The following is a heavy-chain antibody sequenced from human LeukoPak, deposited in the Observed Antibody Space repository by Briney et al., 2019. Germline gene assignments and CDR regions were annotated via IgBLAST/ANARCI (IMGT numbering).Heavy chain of an antibody. J-gene: IGHJ4*02. V-gene: IGHV4-38-2*02. CDR1: NYSISTDYY. CDR2: MYHSGST. CDR3: ARGGYDYVWGSAFDY. D-gene: IGHD3-16*01. Sequence: SETLSLTCTVSNYSISTDYYWGWIRQPPGKGLEWIGTMYHSGSTYYNPSLKSRVTISVDTSKNQFSLKLSSVTAADTAVYYCARGGYDYVWGSAFDYWGQGMLVTVSS.